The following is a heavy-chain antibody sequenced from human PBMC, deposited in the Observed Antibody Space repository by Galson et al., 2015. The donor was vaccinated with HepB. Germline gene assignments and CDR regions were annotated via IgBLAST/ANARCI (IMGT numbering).Heavy chain of an antibody. CDR2: FDPEDGET. V-gene: IGHV1-24*01. CDR1: GYTLTELS. Sequence: SVKVSCKVSGYTLTELSMHWVRQAPGKGLEWMGGFDPEDGETIYAQKFQGRVTMTEDTSTDTAYMELSSLRSEDTAVYYCATGDKGGSSTPFDHWGQGTLVTVSS. D-gene: IGHD2-15*01. J-gene: IGHJ4*02. CDR3: ATGDKGGSSTPFDH.